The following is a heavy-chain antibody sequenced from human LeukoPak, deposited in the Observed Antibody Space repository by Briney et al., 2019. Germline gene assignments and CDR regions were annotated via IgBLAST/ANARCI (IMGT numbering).Heavy chain of an antibody. CDR3: AKDRGYSYGAFDY. CDR1: GFTFSSYG. CDR2: ISYDGSNK. V-gene: IGHV3-30*18. D-gene: IGHD5-18*01. Sequence: GRSLRLSCAASGFTFSSYGMHWVRQAPGKGLEWVAVISYDGSNKHYADSVKGRFTISRDNSKNTLYLQMNSLRAEDTAVYYCAKDRGYSYGAFDYGGRGTLVTGYS. J-gene: IGHJ4*02.